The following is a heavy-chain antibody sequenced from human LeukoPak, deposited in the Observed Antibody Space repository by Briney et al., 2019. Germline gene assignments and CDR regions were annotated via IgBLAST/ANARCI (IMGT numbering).Heavy chain of an antibody. CDR3: AKGNYDFWSGYPGLSYFDY. Sequence: GGSLRLSCVASGFTFSSYALTWVRQAPGRGLECVSVISGSGDNTYCADSVKGRFTISRDNSKNTLYLQMNSLRAGDTAVYYCAKGNYDFWSGYPGLSYFDYWGQGTLVTVSS. V-gene: IGHV3-23*01. J-gene: IGHJ4*02. CDR2: ISGSGDNT. CDR1: GFTFSSYA. D-gene: IGHD3-3*01.